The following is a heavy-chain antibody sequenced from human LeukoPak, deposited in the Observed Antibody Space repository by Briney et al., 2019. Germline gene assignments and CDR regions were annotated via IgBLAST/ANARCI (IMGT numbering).Heavy chain of an antibody. J-gene: IGHJ4*02. D-gene: IGHD6-19*01. V-gene: IGHV1-2*02. CDR3: ASSPRIAVAGIGDY. CDR1: GYTFTGYY. CDR2: MNPNSGGT. Sequence: ASVKVSCKASGYTFTGYYMHWVRQAPGQGLEWMGWMNPNSGGTNYAQKFQGRVTMTRDTSISTAYMELSRLRSDDTAVYYCASSPRIAVAGIGDYWGQGTLVTVSS.